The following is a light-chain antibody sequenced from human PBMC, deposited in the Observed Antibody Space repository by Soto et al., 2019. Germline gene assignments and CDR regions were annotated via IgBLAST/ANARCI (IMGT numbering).Light chain of an antibody. J-gene: IGKJ1*01. CDR2: KAS. Sequence: IRTTQSPSTVSASVGDRVTITCRASQSISSWLAWYQQKPGKAPKLLIYKASSLESGVPSRFSGSGSGTEFTLTISSLQPDDFATYYCQQYNSYWTFGQGTKV. CDR1: QSISSW. V-gene: IGKV1-5*03. CDR3: QQYNSYWT.